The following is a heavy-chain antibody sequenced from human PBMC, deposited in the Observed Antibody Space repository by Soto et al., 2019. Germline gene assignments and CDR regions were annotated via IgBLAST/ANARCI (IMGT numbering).Heavy chain of an antibody. Sequence: EVQLLESGGGLVQPGVSLRLSCAASGFTFRSNAMSWVRQAPVKGLEWVSVISGDGTNTYYADSVKGRFTISRDNSKNILYLQMNSLTAEDTAVYYCAKDKRNQLVCLKDYWGQGTMVTVSS. J-gene: IGHJ4*02. CDR1: GFTFRSNA. D-gene: IGHD2-2*01. V-gene: IGHV3-23*01. CDR2: ISGDGTNT. CDR3: AKDKRNQLVCLKDY.